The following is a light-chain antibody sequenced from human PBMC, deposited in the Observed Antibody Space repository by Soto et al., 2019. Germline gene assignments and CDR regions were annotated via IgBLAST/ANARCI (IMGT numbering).Light chain of an antibody. J-gene: IGLJ2*01. Sequence: QSVLTQPPSASGTPGQRVTISCSGSSSNIGSNTVNWYQQLPGTAPKLLIYYDDLLPSGVSDRFSGSKSGTSASLAISGLQCEDEAGYYCAAWDDSLNGPVFGGGTKLTVL. CDR2: YDD. CDR3: AAWDDSLNGPV. V-gene: IGLV1-44*01. CDR1: SSNIGSNT.